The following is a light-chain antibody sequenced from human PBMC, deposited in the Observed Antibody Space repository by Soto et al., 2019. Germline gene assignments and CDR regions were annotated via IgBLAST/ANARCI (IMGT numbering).Light chain of an antibody. CDR1: QSVSSNY. Sequence: EIVLTQSPGTLSLSPGERATLSCRASQSVSSNYLAWYQQKPGQAHRLLIYGASSRDTGIPDRFSGSGSGTDFTLTINSLEPEDFATYYCQQYGSSPFTFGPGTKVDIK. J-gene: IGKJ3*01. CDR3: QQYGSSPFT. CDR2: GAS. V-gene: IGKV3-20*01.